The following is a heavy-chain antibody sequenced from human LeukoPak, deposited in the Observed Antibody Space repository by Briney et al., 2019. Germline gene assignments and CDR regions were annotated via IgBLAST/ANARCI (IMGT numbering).Heavy chain of an antibody. Sequence: GASVKVSCKASGYTFTSYDINWVRQATGQGLEWIGWMNPNSGNTGYAQKFQGRVTITRNTSISTAYMELSSLRSEDTAVYYCARAVYCSSTSCYYGVYYYMDVWGKGTTVTVSS. V-gene: IGHV1-8*03. D-gene: IGHD2-2*01. CDR2: MNPNSGNT. CDR3: ARAVYCSSTSCYYGVYYYMDV. J-gene: IGHJ6*03. CDR1: GYTFTSYD.